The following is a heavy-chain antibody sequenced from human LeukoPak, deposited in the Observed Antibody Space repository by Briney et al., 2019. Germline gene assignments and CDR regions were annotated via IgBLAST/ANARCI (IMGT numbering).Heavy chain of an antibody. Sequence: GGSLRLSCAASGFTFSSYEMNWVRQAPGKGLEWVSYISSSGSTIYYADSVKGRFTIPRDNAKNSLYLQMNSLRAEDTAVYYCARRAGGYSHPYDYWGQGTLVTVSS. V-gene: IGHV3-48*03. CDR2: ISSSGSTI. J-gene: IGHJ4*02. CDR3: ARRAGGYSHPYDY. D-gene: IGHD4-23*01. CDR1: GFTFSSYE.